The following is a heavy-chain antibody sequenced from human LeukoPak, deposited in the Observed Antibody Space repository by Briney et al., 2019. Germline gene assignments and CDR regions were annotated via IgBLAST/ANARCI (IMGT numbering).Heavy chain of an antibody. Sequence: SETLSLTCTVSGGSISSGDYYWRWIRQPPGKGLEWIGYIYYSGSTYYNPSLKSRVTISVDTSKNQFSLKLSSVTAADTAVYYCAAFWSGYYVFDPWGQGTLVTVSS. J-gene: IGHJ5*02. V-gene: IGHV4-30-4*08. CDR2: IYYSGST. CDR3: AAFWSGYYVFDP. CDR1: GGSISSGDYY. D-gene: IGHD3-3*01.